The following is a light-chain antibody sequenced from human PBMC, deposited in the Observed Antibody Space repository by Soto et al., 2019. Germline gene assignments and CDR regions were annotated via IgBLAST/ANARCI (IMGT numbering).Light chain of an antibody. CDR1: SSDVGSSNL. Sequence: QSALPQPASMSGSPGQSITFSCTGTSSDVGSSNLVSWYHQHPGKAPKLLIYEVSKRPSGVSNRFSGSKSGNTASLTISGLQAEDEADYYCCSYAGSSTHVFGTGTKLTVL. CDR2: EVS. CDR3: CSYAGSSTHV. V-gene: IGLV2-23*02. J-gene: IGLJ1*01.